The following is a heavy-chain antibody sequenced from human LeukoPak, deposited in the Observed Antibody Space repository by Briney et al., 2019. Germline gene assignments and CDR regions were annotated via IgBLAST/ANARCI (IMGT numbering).Heavy chain of an antibody. CDR2: ISSSSSTI. Sequence: GGSLRLSCAASGFTFSSYAMSWVRQAPGKGLEWVSYISSSSSTIYYADSVKGRFTISRDNAKNSLYLQMNSLRAEDTAVYYCARDGYCTNGVCYKEFDYWGQGTLVTVSS. D-gene: IGHD2-8*01. CDR1: GFTFSSYA. CDR3: ARDGYCTNGVCYKEFDY. J-gene: IGHJ4*02. V-gene: IGHV3-48*01.